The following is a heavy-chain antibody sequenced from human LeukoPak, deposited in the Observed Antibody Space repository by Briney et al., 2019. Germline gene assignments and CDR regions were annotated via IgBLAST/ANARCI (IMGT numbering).Heavy chain of an antibody. CDR2: MNPNSGNT. J-gene: IGHJ4*02. V-gene: IGHV1-8*01. D-gene: IGHD3-22*01. CDR3: ARDLGYYYDSSGYCLDY. Sequence: GASVKVSCKASGYTFTSYDINWVRQATGQGLEWMGWMNPNSGNTGYAQKLQGRVTMTTDTSTSTAYMELRSLRSDDTAVYYCARDLGYYYDSSGYCLDYWGQGTLVTVSS. CDR1: GYTFTSYD.